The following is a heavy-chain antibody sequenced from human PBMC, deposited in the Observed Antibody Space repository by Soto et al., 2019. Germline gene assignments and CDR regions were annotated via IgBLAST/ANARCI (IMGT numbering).Heavy chain of an antibody. CDR3: AKEKGYYDSSGRGY. D-gene: IGHD3-22*01. CDR2: ISAYNGNT. CDR1: GYTFTSYG. J-gene: IGHJ4*02. Sequence: ASVKVSCKASGYTFTSYGISWVRQAPGQGLEWMGWISAYNGNTNYAQKLQGRVTMTTDTSTSTAYMELRSLRSDDTAVYYCAKEKGYYDSSGRGYWGQGTPVTVSS. V-gene: IGHV1-18*01.